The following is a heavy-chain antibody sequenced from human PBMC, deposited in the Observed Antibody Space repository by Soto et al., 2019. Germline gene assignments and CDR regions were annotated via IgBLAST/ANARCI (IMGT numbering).Heavy chain of an antibody. J-gene: IGHJ4*02. CDR1: GFTFSSYG. CDR3: AKAFHMPTVTTHCEN. V-gene: IGHV3-30*18. D-gene: IGHD4-17*01. Sequence: QVQLVESGGGVVQPGRSLRLSCAASGFTFSSYGMHWVRQAPGKGLEWVAVISYDGRNKYYADSVKGRFTISRDNSKNTLYMPMNSLIAEDTAEYYCAKAFHMPTVTTHCENWGQGTLVTVSS. CDR2: ISYDGRNK.